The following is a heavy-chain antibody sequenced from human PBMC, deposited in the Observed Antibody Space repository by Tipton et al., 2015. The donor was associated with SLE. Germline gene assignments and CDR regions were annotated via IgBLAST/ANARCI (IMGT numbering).Heavy chain of an antibody. CDR3: AKGQAVAGRMGYYYYGMDV. Sequence: SGFTFSSYGMHWVRQAPGKGLEWVAFIRYDGSNKYYADSVKGRFTISRDNSKNTLYLQMNSLGAEDPAVYYCAKGQAVAGRMGYYYYGMDVWGQGTTVTVSS. D-gene: IGHD6-19*01. J-gene: IGHJ6*02. CDR2: IRYDGSNK. V-gene: IGHV3-30*02. CDR1: GFTFSSYG.